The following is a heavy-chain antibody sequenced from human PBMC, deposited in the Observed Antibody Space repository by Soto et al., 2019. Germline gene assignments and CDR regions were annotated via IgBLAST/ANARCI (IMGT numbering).Heavy chain of an antibody. V-gene: IGHV1-3*01. CDR3: ARLGSYYYDSSDFDY. D-gene: IGHD3-22*01. Sequence: EASLKVSCKATGYTFTSYAMHWVRQAPGQRLEWMGWINAGNGNTKYSQKFQGRVTITRDTSASTAYMELSSLRSEDTAVYYCARLGSYYYDSSDFDYWGQGTMVTVSS. CDR2: INAGNGNT. J-gene: IGHJ4*02. CDR1: GYTFTSYA.